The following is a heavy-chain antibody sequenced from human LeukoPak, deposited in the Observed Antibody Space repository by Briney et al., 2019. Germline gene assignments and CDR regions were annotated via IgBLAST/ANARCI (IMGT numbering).Heavy chain of an antibody. CDR3: AKDPTLGGSSSWYAHDAFDI. D-gene: IGHD6-13*01. CDR2: ISYDGSNK. Sequence: GGSLRLSCAASGFTFSSYSMNWVRQAPGKGLEWVAVISYDGSNKYYADSVKGRFTISRDNSKNTLYLQMNSLRAEDTAVYYCAKDPTLGGSSSWYAHDAFDIWGQGTMVTVSS. V-gene: IGHV3-30*18. J-gene: IGHJ3*02. CDR1: GFTFSSYS.